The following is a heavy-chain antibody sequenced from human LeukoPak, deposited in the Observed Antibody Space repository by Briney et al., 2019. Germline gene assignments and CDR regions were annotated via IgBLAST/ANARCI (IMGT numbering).Heavy chain of an antibody. CDR2: VFYTGST. Sequence: PSETLSLTCTVSDTSITSYYWTWLRQPPGKGLEWIGFVFYTGSTNYNPSLKSRVTFSLDTSNSQSSLKLTSVTPADTAVYYCARARGGYGDYGNWFDPWGPGTLVVVSS. V-gene: IGHV4-59*01. J-gene: IGHJ5*02. CDR1: DTSITSYY. CDR3: ARARGGYGDYGNWFDP. D-gene: IGHD4-17*01.